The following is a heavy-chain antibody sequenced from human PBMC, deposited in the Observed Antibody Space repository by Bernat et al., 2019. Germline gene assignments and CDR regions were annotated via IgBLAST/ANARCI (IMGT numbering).Heavy chain of an antibody. CDR2: IWYDGSNK. CDR1: GFTFSSYG. D-gene: IGHD2-15*01. CDR3: ARENRAKYCSGGSCYSGFDY. Sequence: QVQLVESGGGVVQPGRSLRLSCAASGFTFSSYGMHWVRQAPGKGLEWVAVIWYDGSNKYYADSVKGRFTISRDNSKNTLYLQMNSLRAEDTAVYYCARENRAKYCSGGSCYSGFDYWGQGTLVTVSS. V-gene: IGHV3-33*01. J-gene: IGHJ4*02.